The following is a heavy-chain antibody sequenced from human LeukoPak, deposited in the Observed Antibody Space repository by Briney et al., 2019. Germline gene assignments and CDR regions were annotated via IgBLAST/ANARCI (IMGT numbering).Heavy chain of an antibody. V-gene: IGHV1-24*01. CDR1: GYSLNQLS. CDR2: FDPQDCGT. CDR3: ATGELKYFGGPPPTPFDC. J-gene: IGHJ4*02. D-gene: IGHD3-10*01. Sequence: TSVKASCKLSGYSLNQLSMHWLRQAPGKGLECRGGFDPQDCGTIYPQKFLGRVTMNEDTSTDTHYIELSSLRAEDKAVYYCATGELKYFGGPPPTPFDCWGQGTMVSVSS.